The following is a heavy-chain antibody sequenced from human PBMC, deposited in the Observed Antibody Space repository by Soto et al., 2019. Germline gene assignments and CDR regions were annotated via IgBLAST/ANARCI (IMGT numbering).Heavy chain of an antibody. Sequence: SVKVSCKASGVTFSRQDMRWVRQAPGQGLEWMGGIIPIFGTPQYAEKFQDRVTITADESTSTAYMELSSLTSEDTAVYYCATNEGRDGYSFAYWGRGPLFTVS. CDR2: IIPIFGTP. J-gene: IGHJ4*02. D-gene: IGHD5-12*01. CDR3: ATNEGRDGYSFAY. CDR1: GVTFSRQD. V-gene: IGHV1-69*13.